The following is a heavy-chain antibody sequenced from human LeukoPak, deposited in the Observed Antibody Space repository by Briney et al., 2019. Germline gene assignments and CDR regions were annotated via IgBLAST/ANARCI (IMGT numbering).Heavy chain of an antibody. CDR1: GFTFSSYW. CDR3: AIHGGGTIRIEAFDV. J-gene: IGHJ3*01. CDR2: INSDGSST. D-gene: IGHD3-3*01. V-gene: IGHV3-74*01. Sequence: PGGSLRLSCAASGFTFSSYWMHWVRQAPGKGLVWVSRINSDGSSTSYADSVKGRFTISRDNSRNTLYLQMNSLRDEDTALYYCAIHGGGTIRIEAFDVWGQGTMVTISS.